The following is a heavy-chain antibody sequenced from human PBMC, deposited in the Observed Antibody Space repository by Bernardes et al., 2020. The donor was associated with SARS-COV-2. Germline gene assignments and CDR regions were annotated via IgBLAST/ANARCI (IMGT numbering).Heavy chain of an antibody. D-gene: IGHD3-22*01. Sequence: GGSLRLSCAASGFTFSSYGMHWVRQAPGKGLEWVAVIWYDGSNKYYADSVKGRFTISRDNSKNTLYLQMNSLRAEDTAVYYCARDLTPYDSSGYYQGYWGQGTLVTVSS. CDR2: IWYDGSNK. CDR1: GFTFSSYG. CDR3: ARDLTPYDSSGYYQGY. J-gene: IGHJ4*02. V-gene: IGHV3-33*01.